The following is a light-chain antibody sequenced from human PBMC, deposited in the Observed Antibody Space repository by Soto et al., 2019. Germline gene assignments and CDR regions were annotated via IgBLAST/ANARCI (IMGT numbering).Light chain of an antibody. V-gene: IGLV2-8*01. Sequence: QSALTQPPSASGSPGQSVTISCTGTSSDLGASDSVSWYQQHPGKAPKLMIYEVAKRPSGVPDRFSGSKSGNTASLTVSGLQADDEGDYYCQSYDSSLSAGWVFGGGTKLTVL. CDR2: EVA. J-gene: IGLJ3*02. CDR3: QSYDSSLSAGWV. CDR1: SSDLGASDS.